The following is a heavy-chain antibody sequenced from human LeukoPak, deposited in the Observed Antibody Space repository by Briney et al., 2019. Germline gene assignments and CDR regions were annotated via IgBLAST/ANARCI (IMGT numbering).Heavy chain of an antibody. Sequence: GGSLRLSCAASGFTVSSNYMSWVRQAPGKGLEWVSYISSSGTTIYYTDSVKGRFTISGDNAKNSLSLQINSLRAEDTAIYYCARHGGDYEDYFDYWGQGTLVTVSS. V-gene: IGHV3-11*01. D-gene: IGHD3-22*01. J-gene: IGHJ4*02. CDR2: ISSSGTTI. CDR1: GFTVSSNY. CDR3: ARHGGDYEDYFDY.